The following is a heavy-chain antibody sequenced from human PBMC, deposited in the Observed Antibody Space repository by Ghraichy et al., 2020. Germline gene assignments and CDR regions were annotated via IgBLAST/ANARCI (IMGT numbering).Heavy chain of an antibody. V-gene: IGHV4-59*01. CDR3: ARVGALYCSSTSCYSRRYYGMDV. J-gene: IGHJ6*02. Sequence: SETLSLTCTVSGGSISSYYWSWIRQPPGKGLEWIGYIYYSGSTNYNPSLKSRVTISVDTSKNQFSLKLSSVTAADTAVYYCARVGALYCSSTSCYSRRYYGMDVWGQGTTVTVSS. CDR1: GGSISSYY. CDR2: IYYSGST. D-gene: IGHD2-2*02.